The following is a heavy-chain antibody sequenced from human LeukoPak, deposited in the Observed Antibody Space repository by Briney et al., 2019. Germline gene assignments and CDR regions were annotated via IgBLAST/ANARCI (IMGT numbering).Heavy chain of an antibody. D-gene: IGHD1-26*01. V-gene: IGHV1-18*01. CDR2: ISAYNGNT. CDR3: ARDSSGSYRFDY. CDR1: GYTFTSYG. J-gene: IGHJ4*02. Sequence: ASVKVSCKASGYTFTSYGISWVRQAPGQGLEWMGWISAYNGNTNYAQKLQGRVTVTRDTSISTAYMELSRLRSDDTAVYYCARDSSGSYRFDYWGQGTLVTVSS.